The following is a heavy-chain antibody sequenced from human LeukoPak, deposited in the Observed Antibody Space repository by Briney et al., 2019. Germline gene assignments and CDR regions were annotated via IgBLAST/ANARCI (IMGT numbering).Heavy chain of an antibody. CDR1: GFTFSSYE. Sequence: GGSLRLSCAASGFTFSSYEMNWVRQAPGKGLEWVSVIYSGGSTYYADSVKGRFTISRDNSKNTLYLQMNSLRAEDTAVYYCATGVVTTVTTSLDYWGQGTLVTVSS. V-gene: IGHV3-66*01. J-gene: IGHJ4*02. CDR2: IYSGGST. D-gene: IGHD4-17*01. CDR3: ATGVVTTVTTSLDY.